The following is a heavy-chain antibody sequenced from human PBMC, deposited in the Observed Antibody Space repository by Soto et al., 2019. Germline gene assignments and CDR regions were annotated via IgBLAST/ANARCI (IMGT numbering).Heavy chain of an antibody. CDR3: ARDSGYCSRPSYCFDC. CDR2: IKQDGSEK. D-gene: IGHD2-2*01. V-gene: IGHV3-7*01. CDR1: GFRLSSHW. J-gene: IGHJ4*02. Sequence: PGGSLRLSCAGSGFRLSSHWMSWVRQAPGKGLEWVANIKQDGSEKYYVDSVEGRFTISRDNAKNSLYLQMNNLRAEDTALYYCARDSGYCSRPSYCFDCWGQGTLVTVSS.